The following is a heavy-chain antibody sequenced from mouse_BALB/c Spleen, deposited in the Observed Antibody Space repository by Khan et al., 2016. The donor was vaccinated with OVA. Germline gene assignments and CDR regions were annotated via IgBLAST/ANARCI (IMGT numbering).Heavy chain of an antibody. CDR2: ISTGGHYT. V-gene: IGHV5-6*01. CDR1: GFTFSTYG. Sequence: VQLKESGGDLVEPGGSLKLSCAASGFTFSTYGMSWVRQTPDKRLEWVATISTGGHYTYYPDSVRGRFTISRDNAKNTLYLQMTSLKSEDTAIFYCARLAYYYDSEGFAYWGQGTLVTVSA. J-gene: IGHJ3*01. CDR3: ARLAYYYDSEGFAY. D-gene: IGHD1-1*01.